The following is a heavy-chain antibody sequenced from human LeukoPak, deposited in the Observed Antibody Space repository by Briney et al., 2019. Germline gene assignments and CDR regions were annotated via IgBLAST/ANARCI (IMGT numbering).Heavy chain of an antibody. CDR3: ARGGSGIQLWSSLYYFDY. J-gene: IGHJ4*02. V-gene: IGHV3-30*02. CDR2: IRYDGSNK. CDR1: GFTFSSYG. Sequence: PGGSLRLSCAASGFTFSSYGMHWVRQAPGKGLEWVAFIRYDGSNKYYADSVKGRFTISRDNSKNTLYLQMNSLRAEDTAVYYCARGGSGIQLWSSLYYFDYWGQGTLVTVSS. D-gene: IGHD5-18*01.